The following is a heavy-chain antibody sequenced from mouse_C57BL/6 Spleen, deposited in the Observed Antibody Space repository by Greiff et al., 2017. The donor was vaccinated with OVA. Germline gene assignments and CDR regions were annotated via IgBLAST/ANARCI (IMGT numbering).Heavy chain of an antibody. J-gene: IGHJ2*01. D-gene: IGHD1-1*01. CDR2: INPNNGGT. Sequence: VQLQQSGPELVKPGASVKISCKASGYTFTDYYMNWVKQSHGKSLEWIGDINPNNGGTSYNQKFKGKATLTVDKSSSTAYMELRSLTSEDSAVYYCARDYYGSSYGYWGQGTTLTVSA. V-gene: IGHV1-26*01. CDR1: GYTFTDYY. CDR3: ARDYYGSSYGY.